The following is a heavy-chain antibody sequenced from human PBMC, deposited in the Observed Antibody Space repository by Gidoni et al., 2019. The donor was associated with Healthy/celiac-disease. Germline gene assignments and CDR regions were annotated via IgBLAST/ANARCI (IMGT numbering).Heavy chain of an antibody. J-gene: IGHJ6*03. CDR2: IWYDGSNK. CDR1: GFTFSSYG. Sequence: QVQLVESWGGVVQPGRSLRLSCAASGFTFSSYGMHWVRQAPGKGLEWVAVIWYDGSNKDYADYVKGRFTISRDNSKNTLYLKMNSLRAEDTAVYYCARDSGDYYYYMDVWGKGTTVTVSS. CDR3: ARDSGDYYYYMDV. D-gene: IGHD3-10*01. V-gene: IGHV3-33*01.